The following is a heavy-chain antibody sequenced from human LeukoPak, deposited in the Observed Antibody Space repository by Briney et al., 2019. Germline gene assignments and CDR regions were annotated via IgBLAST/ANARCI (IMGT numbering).Heavy chain of an antibody. D-gene: IGHD6-19*01. CDR3: AREASDGGWYHDY. V-gene: IGHV4-59*11. CDR1: GGSMTSHY. Sequence: SETLSLTCSVFGGSMTSHYWSWIRQSPGKGLEWIGYIHCSGTSTYNPSLKSRVTISIDTSKNQFSLKLTSVAAADTAVYYCAREASDGGWYHDYWGQGTLVTVSS. J-gene: IGHJ4*02. CDR2: IHCSGTS.